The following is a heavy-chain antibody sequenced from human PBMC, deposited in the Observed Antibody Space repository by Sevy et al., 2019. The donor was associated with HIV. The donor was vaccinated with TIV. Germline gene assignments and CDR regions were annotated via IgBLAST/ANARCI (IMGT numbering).Heavy chain of an antibody. CDR2: ISYDGRNK. J-gene: IGHJ6*02. CDR3: ARDPEDTAMSVYYYYYYGMDV. Sequence: GGSQRLSCAASGFTFSSYAMHWVRQAPGKGLEWVSVISYDGRNKYYADSVKGRFTISRDNSKNTLYLQMNSLRAEDTAVYYCARDPEDTAMSVYYYYYYGMDVWGQGTTVTVSS. V-gene: IGHV3-30-3*01. CDR1: GFTFSSYA. D-gene: IGHD5-18*01.